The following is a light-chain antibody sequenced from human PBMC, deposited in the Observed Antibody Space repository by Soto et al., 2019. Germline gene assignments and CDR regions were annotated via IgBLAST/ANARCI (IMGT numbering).Light chain of an antibody. Sequence: EIVLTQSPGTLSLSQGERATLSCRASQSVSSTYLAWYQQKPGQAPRLLIYDASNRATGIPARFSGSGSGTDFTLTISSLEPEDFAVYYCQQRSNWPPNFGQGTRLEIK. CDR3: QQRSNWPPN. CDR1: QSVSSTY. V-gene: IGKV3-11*01. J-gene: IGKJ5*01. CDR2: DAS.